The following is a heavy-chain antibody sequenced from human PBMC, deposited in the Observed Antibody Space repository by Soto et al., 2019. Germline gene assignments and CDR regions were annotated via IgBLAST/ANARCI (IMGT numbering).Heavy chain of an antibody. J-gene: IGHJ3*02. CDR1: GFTFSSYD. V-gene: IGHV3-13*04. Sequence: LRLSCAASGFTFSSYDMHWVRQVPGKGLEWVSSITTGDDTSYPDSVQGRFTISRENAKNSLYLQMNNLRAGDTAIYYCARVAQDFGALDIWGQGTTVTVSS. CDR2: ITTGDDT. CDR3: ARVAQDFGALDI. D-gene: IGHD3-16*01.